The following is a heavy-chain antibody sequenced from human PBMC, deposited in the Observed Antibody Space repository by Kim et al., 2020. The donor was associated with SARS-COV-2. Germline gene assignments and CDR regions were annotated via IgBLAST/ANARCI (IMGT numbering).Heavy chain of an antibody. D-gene: IGHD2-21*02. Sequence: SETLSLTCTVSGGSISSGGYYWSWIRQHPGKGLEWIGYIYYSGSTYYNPSLKSRVTISVDTSKNQFSLKLSSVTAADTAVYYCARDWWGCGGDCLGDYYYYGMDVWGQGTTVTVSS. CDR2: IYYSGST. J-gene: IGHJ6*02. CDR1: GGSISSGGYY. V-gene: IGHV4-31*03. CDR3: ARDWWGCGGDCLGDYYYYGMDV.